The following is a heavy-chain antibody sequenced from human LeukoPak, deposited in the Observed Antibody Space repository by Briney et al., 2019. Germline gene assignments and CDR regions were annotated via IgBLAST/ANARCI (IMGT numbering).Heavy chain of an antibody. CDR2: INHSGST. CDR1: GGSFSGYY. J-gene: IGHJ4*02. D-gene: IGHD5-24*01. Sequence: SETLSLTCAVYGGSFSGYYWSWIRQPPGKGLEWIGEINHSGSTNYNPSLKSRVTISVDTSKNQFSLKLSSVTAADTAVYYCARGARWLQFYFDYWGQGTLVTVSS. CDR3: ARGARWLQFYFDY. V-gene: IGHV4-34*01.